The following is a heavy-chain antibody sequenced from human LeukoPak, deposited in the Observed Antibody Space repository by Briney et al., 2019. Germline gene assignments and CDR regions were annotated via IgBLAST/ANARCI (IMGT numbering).Heavy chain of an antibody. CDR3: ATTYDSSGYYQPRPYYFDY. Sequence: SVKVSCKASGGTFSSYAISWVRQAPGQGLEWMGGIIPIFGTANYAQKFQGRVTITTDESTSTAYMELSSLRSEDTAVYYCATTYDSSGYYQPRPYYFDYWGQGTLVTVSS. V-gene: IGHV1-69*05. J-gene: IGHJ4*02. CDR1: GGTFSSYA. CDR2: IIPIFGTA. D-gene: IGHD3-22*01.